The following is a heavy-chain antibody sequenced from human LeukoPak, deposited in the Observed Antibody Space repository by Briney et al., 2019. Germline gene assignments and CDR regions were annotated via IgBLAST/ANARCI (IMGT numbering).Heavy chain of an antibody. CDR1: GLTVSKNY. CDR3: ARVGGH. CDR2: IYSGGST. D-gene: IGHD3-10*01. V-gene: IGHV3-53*01. J-gene: IGHJ4*02. Sequence: GGSLRLSCAASGLTVSKNYMSWVRQAPGKGLESVSVIYSGGSTYYADSVRGRFIISRDNSKNTLYLQMNSLRVEDTAVYYCARVGGHWGQGTLVTVSS.